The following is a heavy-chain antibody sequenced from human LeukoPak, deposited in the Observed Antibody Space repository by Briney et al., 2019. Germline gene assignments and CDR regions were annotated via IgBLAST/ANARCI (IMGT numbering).Heavy chain of an antibody. Sequence: ASVKVSCRASGYTFTGWHMHWVRQAPGQGREWVGRINPNSGGTSYAQKFQGRVTMTRDTSISTVYMELSRLRSDDTAVYYCARSPPGLYDSSWPLDSWGQGTLVTVSS. CDR1: GYTFTGWH. V-gene: IGHV1-2*06. D-gene: IGHD3-22*01. CDR3: ARSPPGLYDSSWPLDS. J-gene: IGHJ5*01. CDR2: INPNSGGT.